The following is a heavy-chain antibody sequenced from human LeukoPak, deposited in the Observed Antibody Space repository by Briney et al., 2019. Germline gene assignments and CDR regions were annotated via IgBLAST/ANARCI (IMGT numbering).Heavy chain of an antibody. CDR3: SREHSRVFDP. V-gene: IGHV3-74*01. D-gene: IGHD3-10*01. CDR1: GFTFSSDW. CDR2: INPDGSVT. Sequence: PGGSLRLSCAASGFTFSSDWMHWVRQGPGKGPVWVSRINPDGSVTSHADSVRGRFTISRDNAKNTLYLQMNSLRAEDTALYFCSREHSRVFDPWGQGTLVTVSS. J-gene: IGHJ5*02.